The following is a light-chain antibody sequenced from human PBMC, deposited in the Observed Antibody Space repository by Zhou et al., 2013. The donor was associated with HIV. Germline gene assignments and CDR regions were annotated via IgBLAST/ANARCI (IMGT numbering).Light chain of an antibody. J-gene: IGKJ1*01. CDR3: QNYRHGTRT. Sequence: DIQMTQSPSSLSASVGDRVTITCRASQAISNYLAWYQQKPGKVPKLLIHVASTLLSGVPSRFSGSVSGTDFTLTISDLQPEDVGTYYCQNYRHGTRTFGPGTKVEI. V-gene: IGKV1-27*01. CDR2: VAS. CDR1: QAISNY.